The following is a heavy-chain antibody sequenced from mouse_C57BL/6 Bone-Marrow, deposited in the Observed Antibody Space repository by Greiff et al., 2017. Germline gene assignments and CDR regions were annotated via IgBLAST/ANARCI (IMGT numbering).Heavy chain of an antibody. CDR3: ARSHDGYYGAMDY. CDR1: GYTFTSYW. Sequence: VQLQQPGAELVKPGASVKMSCKASGYTFTSYWITWVKQRPGQGLEWIGDIYPGSGSTNYNEKFKSKATLTVDTSSSTAYMQLSSLTSEDSAVYYCARSHDGYYGAMDYWVKEPQSPSPQ. J-gene: IGHJ4*01. V-gene: IGHV1-55*01. D-gene: IGHD2-3*01. CDR2: IYPGSGST.